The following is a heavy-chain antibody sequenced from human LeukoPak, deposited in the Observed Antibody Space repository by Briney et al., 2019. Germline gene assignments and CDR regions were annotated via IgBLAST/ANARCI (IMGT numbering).Heavy chain of an antibody. CDR3: ARGPRAVGSSSWYTNFWYFDL. V-gene: IGHV1-69*01. CDR2: IIPIFGTA. J-gene: IGHJ2*01. Sequence: PGGSLRLSCAASGGTFSSYAISWVRQAPGQGLEWMGGIIPIFGTANYAQKFQGRVTITADESTSTAYMELSSLRSEDTAVYYCARGPRAVGSSSWYTNFWYFDLWGRGTLVTVSS. D-gene: IGHD6-13*01. CDR1: GGTFSSYA.